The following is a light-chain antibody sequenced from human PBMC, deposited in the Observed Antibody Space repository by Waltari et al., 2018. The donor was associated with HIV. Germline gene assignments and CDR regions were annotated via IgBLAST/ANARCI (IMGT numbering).Light chain of an antibody. CDR1: DNDFDVYNF. CDR3: ALFTDDSTLL. CDR2: DVD. J-gene: IGLJ3*02. V-gene: IGLV2-14*03. Sequence: SAVTQPASVSGLPGQSITISCPGDDNDFDVYNFVSWYQQHPGKLPRVILYDVDSRASGIPARFSGSRSGHTASLNISGLRAEDEADYYCALFTDDSTLLFGGGTKVTVL.